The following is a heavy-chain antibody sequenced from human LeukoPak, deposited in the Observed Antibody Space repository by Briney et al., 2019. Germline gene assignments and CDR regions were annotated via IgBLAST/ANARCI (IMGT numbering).Heavy chain of an antibody. CDR3: AKVPGRYNWNDGYYFDY. V-gene: IGHV3-30*18. CDR1: GFTFSSYG. J-gene: IGHJ4*02. CDR2: ISYDGSNK. Sequence: GGSLRLSCAASGFTFSSYGMHWVRQAPGKGLEWVAVISYDGSNKYYADSVKGRFTISRDNSKNTLYLQMNSLRAEDTAVYYCAKVPGRYNWNDGYYFDYWGQGTLVTVSS. D-gene: IGHD1-20*01.